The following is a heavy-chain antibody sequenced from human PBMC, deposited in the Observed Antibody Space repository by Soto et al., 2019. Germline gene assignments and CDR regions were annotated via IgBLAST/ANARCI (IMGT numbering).Heavy chain of an antibody. CDR2: VYYRGRS. Sequence: SETLSLTCTVSVGSFSNSNYYWGWIRQSPGKGLEWIGSVYYRGRSYSKSSVKSRVTISVDTSKNQFSLNLNSVTASDTAVYFCVSQRTSVLTQAYFDYWGPGALVTSPQ. V-gene: IGHV4-39*01. CDR1: VGSFSNSNYY. D-gene: IGHD2-8*01. CDR3: VSQRTSVLTQAYFDY. J-gene: IGHJ4*02.